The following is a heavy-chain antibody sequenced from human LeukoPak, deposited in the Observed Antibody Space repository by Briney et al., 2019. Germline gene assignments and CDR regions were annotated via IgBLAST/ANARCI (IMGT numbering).Heavy chain of an antibody. J-gene: IGHJ4*02. V-gene: IGHV3-23*01. Sequence: PGGSLRLSCAASGFTVSDYSMSWVRQAPGKGLEWVSAISGSGSYTDYADSVKGRFTISRDNSKNTLYLQMNSLRAEDTAVYYCARDDSGSYRFDYWGQGTLVTVSS. CDR2: ISGSGSYT. CDR3: ARDDSGSYRFDY. D-gene: IGHD1-26*01. CDR1: GFTVSDYS.